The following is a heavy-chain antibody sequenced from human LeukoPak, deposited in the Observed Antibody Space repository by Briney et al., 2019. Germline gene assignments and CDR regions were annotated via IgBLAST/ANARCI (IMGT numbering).Heavy chain of an antibody. Sequence: GGSLRLSCATSGFTFSSHAMGWVRQAPGKGLKWVSGIGGLGGSTYYAGSVKGRFTISRDNSQNTLYLHLNSLRADDTAVYYCARDPGVVAFHYFDYWGQGSLVTVSS. CDR3: ARDPGVVAFHYFDY. CDR1: GFTFSSHA. V-gene: IGHV3-23*01. D-gene: IGHD3-3*01. CDR2: IGGLGGST. J-gene: IGHJ4*02.